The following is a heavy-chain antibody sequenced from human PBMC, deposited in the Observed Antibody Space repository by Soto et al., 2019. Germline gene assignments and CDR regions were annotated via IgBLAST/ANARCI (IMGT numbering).Heavy chain of an antibody. Sequence: QVQLVESGGGVVQPGRSLRLSCAASGFTFSSYAMHWVRQAPGKGLEWVAVISYDGSNKYYADSVKGRFTISRDNSKNTMYLRMNSLRAEDTAVYYCARQWAAAGTTPDYWGQGTLVTVSS. CDR1: GFTFSSYA. V-gene: IGHV3-30-3*01. J-gene: IGHJ4*02. D-gene: IGHD6-13*01. CDR2: ISYDGSNK. CDR3: ARQWAAAGTTPDY.